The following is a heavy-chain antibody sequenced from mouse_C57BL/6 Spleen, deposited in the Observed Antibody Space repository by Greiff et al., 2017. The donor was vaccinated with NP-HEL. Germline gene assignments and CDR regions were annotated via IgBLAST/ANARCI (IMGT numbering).Heavy chain of an antibody. CDR1: GFNIKDDY. CDR2: IDPENGDT. Sequence: VQLKESGAELVRPGASVKLSCTASGFNIKDDYMHWVKQRPEQGLEWIGWIDPENGDTEYASKFQGKATITADPSSNTAYLQLSSLTSEDTAVYYCTTYVYYGSSPFAYWGQGTLVTVSA. D-gene: IGHD1-1*01. J-gene: IGHJ3*01. V-gene: IGHV14-4*01. CDR3: TTYVYYGSSPFAY.